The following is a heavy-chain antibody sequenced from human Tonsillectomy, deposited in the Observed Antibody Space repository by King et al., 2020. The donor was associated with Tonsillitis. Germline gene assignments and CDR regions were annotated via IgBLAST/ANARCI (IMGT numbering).Heavy chain of an antibody. CDR3: AKDRAAAAYYGMDV. J-gene: IGHJ6*02. V-gene: IGHV3-9*01. CDR2: ISWNSGSI. Sequence: VQLVESGGGLVQPGRSLRLSCAASGFTFDDYAMHWVRQAPGKGLEWVSGISWNSGSIGYADSVKGRFTISRDNAKNSLYLQINSLRAEDTALYYCAKDRAAAAYYGMDVWGQGTTVTVSS. CDR1: GFTFDDYA. D-gene: IGHD6-25*01.